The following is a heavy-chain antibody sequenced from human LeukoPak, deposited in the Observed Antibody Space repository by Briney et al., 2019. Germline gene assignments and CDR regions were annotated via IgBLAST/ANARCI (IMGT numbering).Heavy chain of an antibody. D-gene: IGHD3-22*01. CDR2: IYTSGST. V-gene: IGHV4-4*07. CDR1: GYSISSGYY. J-gene: IGHJ4*02. Sequence: SETLSLTCTVSGYSISSGYYWGWIRRPAGKGLEWIGRIYTSGSTNYNPSLKSRVTMSVDTSKNQFSLKLSSVTAADTAVYYCAVGSGYYTFDYWGQGTLVTVSS. CDR3: AVGSGYYTFDY.